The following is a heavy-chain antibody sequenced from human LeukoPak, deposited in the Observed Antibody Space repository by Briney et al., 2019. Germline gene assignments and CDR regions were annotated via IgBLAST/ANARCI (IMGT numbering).Heavy chain of an antibody. Sequence: ASVKVSCKASGYTFTGYYIHWVRQAPGQGLEWMGWINPNSGGTSYAQKFQGRVTMTRDTSISTAYMELSSLRSDDTAVYYCARAPMVRGLIMFHFDYWGQGTLVTVSS. J-gene: IGHJ4*02. CDR1: GYTFTGYY. CDR3: ARAPMVRGLIMFHFDY. D-gene: IGHD3-10*01. CDR2: INPNSGGT. V-gene: IGHV1-2*02.